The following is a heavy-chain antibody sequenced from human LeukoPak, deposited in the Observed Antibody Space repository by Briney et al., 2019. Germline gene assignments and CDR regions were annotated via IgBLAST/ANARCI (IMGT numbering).Heavy chain of an antibody. J-gene: IGHJ4*02. CDR2: ISGSGGST. CDR3: AKGDTGIIRRYYFDY. V-gene: IGHV3-23*01. Sequence: PGGSLRLSCAASGFTFSSYAMSWVRQAPGKGLEWVSVISGSGGSTYYADSVKGRFTTSRDNSKNTLYLQMNTLRAEDTAVYYCAKGDTGIIRRYYFDYWGQGTLVTVSS. CDR1: GFTFSSYA. D-gene: IGHD5-18*01.